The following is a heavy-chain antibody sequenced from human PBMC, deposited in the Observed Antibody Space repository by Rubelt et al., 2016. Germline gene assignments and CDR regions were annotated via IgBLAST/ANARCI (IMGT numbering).Heavy chain of an antibody. J-gene: IGHJ6*02. Sequence: LEWMGWINAGNGNTKYSQKFQGRVTITRDTSASTAYMELSSLRSEDTAVYYCASSYGMDVWGQGTTVTVSS. CDR3: ASSYGMDV. V-gene: IGHV1-3*01. CDR2: INAGNGNT.